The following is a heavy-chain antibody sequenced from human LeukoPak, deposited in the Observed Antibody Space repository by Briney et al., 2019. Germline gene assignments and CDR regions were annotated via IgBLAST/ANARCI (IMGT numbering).Heavy chain of an antibody. J-gene: IGHJ4*02. V-gene: IGHV4-59*01. CDR1: GGSISSYY. D-gene: IGHD5-12*01. CDR2: IYYSGST. Sequence: SETLSLTCTVSGGSISSYYWSWIRQPPGKGLEWIGYIYYSGSTNYNPSLKSRVTISVDTSKNQFSLKLGSVTAAGTAVYYCARGRDGYNFVWGQGTLVTVSS. CDR3: ARGRDGYNFV.